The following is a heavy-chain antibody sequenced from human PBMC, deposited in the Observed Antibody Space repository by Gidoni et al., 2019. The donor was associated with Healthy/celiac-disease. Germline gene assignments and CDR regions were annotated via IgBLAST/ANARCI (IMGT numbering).Heavy chain of an antibody. Sequence: QVQLVESGGGVVQPGRSLRLSCAASGFTFSSYGMHWVRQAPGKGLGWVAVISYDGSNKYYADSVKDRFTIPRDNSKNTLYLQMNSLRAEDTAVYYCAKSALYVLLWFGELDGYFDYWGQGTLVTVSS. D-gene: IGHD3-10*01. CDR3: AKSALYVLLWFGELDGYFDY. V-gene: IGHV3-30*18. CDR1: GFTFSSYG. CDR2: ISYDGSNK. J-gene: IGHJ4*02.